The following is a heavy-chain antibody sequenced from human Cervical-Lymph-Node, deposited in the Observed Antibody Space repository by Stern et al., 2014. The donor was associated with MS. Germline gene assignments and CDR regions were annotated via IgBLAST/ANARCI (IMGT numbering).Heavy chain of an antibody. CDR1: GFTFSSYS. D-gene: IGHD6-13*01. J-gene: IGHJ6*02. V-gene: IGHV3-21*01. CDR3: ARARVAQSYSRVKPHYYYYGMDV. CDR2: ISSSSSYR. Sequence: EMQLVESGGGLVKPGGSLRLSCAASGFTFSSYSMNWVRQAPGTGLEWVSSISSSSSYRYYADSVKGRFTISRDNAKNSLYLQMNSLRAEDTAVYYCARARVAQSYSRVKPHYYYYGMDVWGQGTTVTVSS.